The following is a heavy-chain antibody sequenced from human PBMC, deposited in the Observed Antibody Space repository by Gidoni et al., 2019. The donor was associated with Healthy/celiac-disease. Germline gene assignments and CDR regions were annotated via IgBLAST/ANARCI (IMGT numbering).Heavy chain of an antibody. CDR2: TINKANSYTT. J-gene: IGHJ4*02. Sequence: EVQLVESGGGLVQPAGSLRLSCAASGFTFSDHYMDWVRQAPGKGLGWVCRTINKANSYTTEYAASVKGRFTISRDDPENSLYLQINSLKTEDTAVYYCARVDSSGWYEDYWGQGTLVTVSS. CDR1: GFTFSDHY. D-gene: IGHD6-19*01. CDR3: ARVDSSGWYEDY. V-gene: IGHV3-72*01.